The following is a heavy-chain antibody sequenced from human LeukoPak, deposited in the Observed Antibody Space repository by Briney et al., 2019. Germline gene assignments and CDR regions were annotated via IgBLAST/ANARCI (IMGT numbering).Heavy chain of an antibody. CDR2: INSDGINT. D-gene: IGHD3-10*01. J-gene: IGHJ4*02. V-gene: IGHV3-74*01. CDR1: GFTFSNYW. CDR3: ARAGSGYNSPIDY. Sequence: PGGSLRLSCAASGFTFSNYWMHWVRQAPGKGPVWVPRINSDGINTSYADSVKGRFTISRDNAKNSLYLLMNSLRAEDTSVYYCARAGSGYNSPIDYWGQGTLVTVSS.